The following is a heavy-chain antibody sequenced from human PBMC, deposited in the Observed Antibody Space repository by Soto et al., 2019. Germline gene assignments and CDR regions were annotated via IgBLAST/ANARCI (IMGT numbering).Heavy chain of an antibody. CDR2: INAGNGNT. CDR1: GYTFTSYA. CDR3: ARDNYGEDY. D-gene: IGHD4-17*01. Sequence: GASVKVSCKASGYTFTSYAMHWVRQAPGQRLEWMGWINAGNGNTKYYVDSVKDRFTISRDNSKNTLSLQMNSLRGEDTAVYYCARDNYGEDYWGQGTLVTVSS. J-gene: IGHJ4*02. V-gene: IGHV1-3*03.